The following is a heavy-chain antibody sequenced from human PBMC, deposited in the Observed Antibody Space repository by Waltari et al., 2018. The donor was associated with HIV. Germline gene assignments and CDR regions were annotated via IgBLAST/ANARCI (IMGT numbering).Heavy chain of an antibody. V-gene: IGHV1-8*01. J-gene: IGHJ6*02. D-gene: IGHD2-15*01. CDR3: ARGLAARIAAPGMDV. Sequence: QEQLVQSGAEIKRPGASVRVSCSASGYSFTNFDITWVRQTTGPGLQWVGWMNPKTGETNSHEEYQGRLSVTTDLAKRTAYLEVTSLTNEDTATYYCARGLAARIAAPGMDVWGRGTTLSVSS. CDR1: GYSFTNFD. CDR2: MNPKTGET.